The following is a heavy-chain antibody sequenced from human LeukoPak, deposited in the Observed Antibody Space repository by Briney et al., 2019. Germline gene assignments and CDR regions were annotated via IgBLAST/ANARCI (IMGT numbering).Heavy chain of an antibody. J-gene: IGHJ5*02. D-gene: IGHD3-3*01. CDR1: GFTFSDYY. CDR3: AKGDLRFLEPGSRFDP. V-gene: IGHV3-11*04. CDR2: ISSSGSTI. Sequence: GGSLRLSCAASGFTFSDYYMSWIRQAPGKGLEWVSYISSSGSTIYYADSVKGRFTISRDNAKNSLYLQMNSLRAEDTAVYYCAKGDLRFLEPGSRFDPWGQGTLVTVSS.